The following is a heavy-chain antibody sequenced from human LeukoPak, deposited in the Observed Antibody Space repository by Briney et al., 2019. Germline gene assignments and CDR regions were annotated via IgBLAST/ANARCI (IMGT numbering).Heavy chain of an antibody. CDR2: IYSGGST. CDR3: ARANYDFWSGLDY. CDR1: GFTVSSNY. J-gene: IGHJ4*02. V-gene: IGHV3-66*02. D-gene: IGHD3-3*01. Sequence: GGSLRLSCAASGFTVSSNYMSWVRQAPGKGLEWVSVIYSGGSTYYTDSVKGRFTISRDNYKNTLYLQMNSLRAEDTAVYYCARANYDFWSGLDYWGQGTLVTVSS.